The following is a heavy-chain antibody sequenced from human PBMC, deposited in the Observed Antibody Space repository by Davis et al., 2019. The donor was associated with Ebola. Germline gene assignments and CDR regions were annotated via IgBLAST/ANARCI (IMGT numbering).Heavy chain of an antibody. CDR3: ARYEKIVLLGGWFDP. CDR1: GFTVSSNY. D-gene: IGHD3-10*01. Sequence: GESLKISCAASGFTVSSNYMSWVRQAPGKGLEWVSVIYSGGSTYYADSVKGRFTISRDNSKNTLYLQMNSLRAEDTAVYYCARYEKIVLLGGWFDPWGQGTLVTVSS. CDR2: IYSGGST. V-gene: IGHV3-66*01. J-gene: IGHJ5*02.